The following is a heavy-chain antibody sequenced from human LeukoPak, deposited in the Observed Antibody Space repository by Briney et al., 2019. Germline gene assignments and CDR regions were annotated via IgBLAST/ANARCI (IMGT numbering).Heavy chain of an antibody. D-gene: IGHD2-15*01. J-gene: IGHJ5*02. V-gene: IGHV4-39*01. Sequence: SETLSLTCTVSGGSISSSSYYWGWIRQPPGKGLEWVGSIYYDGSTSYNPSLKSRVTIFVDTSKNQFSLKLISVTAADTAVYYCARLGYCSGGSCYWFDPWGQGTQVTVSS. CDR1: GGSISSSSYY. CDR2: IYYDGST. CDR3: ARLGYCSGGSCYWFDP.